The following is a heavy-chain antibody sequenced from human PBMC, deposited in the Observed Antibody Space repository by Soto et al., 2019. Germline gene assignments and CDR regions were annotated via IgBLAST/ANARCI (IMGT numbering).Heavy chain of an antibody. CDR1: GFTFSSYS. Sequence: EVQLVESGGGLVKPGGSLRLSCAASGFTFSSYSMNWVRQAPGKGLEWVSSISSTSSYIYYADSVKGRFTISRDNAKNSLCLQMNSLRAEDRAVYYCARRSYGDYDDCYYDLCGRGTLVTVSS. D-gene: IGHD4-17*01. V-gene: IGHV3-21*01. CDR3: ARRSYGDYDDCYYDL. CDR2: ISSTSSYI. J-gene: IGHJ2*01.